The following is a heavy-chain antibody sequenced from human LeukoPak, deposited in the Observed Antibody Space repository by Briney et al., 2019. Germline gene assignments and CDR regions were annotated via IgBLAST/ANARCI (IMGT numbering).Heavy chain of an antibody. CDR2: MNPNSGNT. CDR1: GYTFTSYD. CDR3: ARYEPLLRFFQH. J-gene: IGHJ1*01. V-gene: IGHV1-8*01. D-gene: IGHD3-16*01. Sequence: ASVKVSCKTSGYTFTSYDINWVRQATGQGLEWMGWMNPNSGNTGYAQKFQGRVTMTRNTSISTAYMELSSLRSEDTAVYYCARYEPLLRFFQHWGQGTLVTVSS.